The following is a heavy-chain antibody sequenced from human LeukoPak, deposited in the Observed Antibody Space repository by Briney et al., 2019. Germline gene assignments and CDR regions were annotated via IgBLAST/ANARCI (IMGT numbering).Heavy chain of an antibody. CDR1: GGSISSSSYY. Sequence: SETLSLTCTVSGGSISSSSYYWGWIRQPPGKGLEWIGSIYYSGSTYYNPSLKSRVTISVDTSKNQFSLKLSSVTAADTAVYYCARPRNRIAARQKYFDLWGRGTLVTVSS. CDR3: ARPRNRIAARQKYFDL. J-gene: IGHJ2*01. CDR2: IYYSGST. D-gene: IGHD6-6*01. V-gene: IGHV4-39*01.